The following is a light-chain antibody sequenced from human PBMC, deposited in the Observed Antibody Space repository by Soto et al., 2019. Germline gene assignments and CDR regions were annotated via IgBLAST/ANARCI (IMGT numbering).Light chain of an antibody. CDR1: SSDVGGSDY. CDR2: EVS. J-gene: IGLJ2*01. Sequence: QSALTQPASVSGSPGQSITLSCTGTSSDVGGSDYVSWYQRHPGKAPQLMIYEVSNRPSGVSNRFSGSKSGNTASLTISGLQAEDEADYYCSSYRTSTTPVVFGGGTKRTVL. V-gene: IGLV2-14*01. CDR3: SSYRTSTTPVV.